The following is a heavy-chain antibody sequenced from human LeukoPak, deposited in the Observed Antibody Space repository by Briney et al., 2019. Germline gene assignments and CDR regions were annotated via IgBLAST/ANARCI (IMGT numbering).Heavy chain of an antibody. CDR2: ISYDGSNK. CDR3: ARDRDSSGWYEGFDY. CDR1: GFTFSGSA. Sequence: GGSLRLSCAASGFTFSGSAMHWVRQAPDKGLEWVAVISYDGSNKYYADSVKGRFTISRDNSKNTLYLQMNSLRADDTAVYYCARDRDSSGWYEGFDYWGQGTLVTVSS. V-gene: IGHV3-30-3*01. D-gene: IGHD6-19*01. J-gene: IGHJ4*02.